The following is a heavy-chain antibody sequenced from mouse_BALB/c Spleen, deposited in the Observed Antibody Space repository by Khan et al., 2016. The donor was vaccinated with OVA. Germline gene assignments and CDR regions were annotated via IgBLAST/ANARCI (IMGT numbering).Heavy chain of an antibody. CDR3: ARSVTITTVVATDCDY. V-gene: IGHV3-2*02. D-gene: IGHD1-1*01. CDR1: GYSITSDYA. Sequence: EVQLQESGPGLVKPSQSLSLTCTVTGYSITSDYAWNWIRQFPGNKLEWMGYISYSGRTSYNPSLKSRISITRATSKNQFFLQLNCVTTEDTATYYCARSVTITTVVATDCDYWGQGTTLTVSS. J-gene: IGHJ2*01. CDR2: ISYSGRT.